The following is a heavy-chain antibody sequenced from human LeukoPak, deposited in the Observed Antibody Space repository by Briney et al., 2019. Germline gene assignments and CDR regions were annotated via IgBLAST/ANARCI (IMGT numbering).Heavy chain of an antibody. Sequence: PGGSLRLSCVASGFTFSSYSTNWVRQAPGRGLEWVSSISISGASTDYADSVKGRFTISRDNAKNSLYLQMTSLRAEDTAVYYCARESRRYGSGSYPPDYWGRGTLVSVSS. J-gene: IGHJ4*02. CDR1: GFTFSSYS. CDR3: ARESRRYGSGSYPPDY. D-gene: IGHD3-10*01. CDR2: ISISGAST. V-gene: IGHV3-21*06.